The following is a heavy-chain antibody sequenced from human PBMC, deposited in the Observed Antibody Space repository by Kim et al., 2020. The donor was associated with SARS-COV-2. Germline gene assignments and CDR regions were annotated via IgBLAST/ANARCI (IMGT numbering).Heavy chain of an antibody. D-gene: IGHD6-19*01. CDR3: ARYVEMAARYGMDV. V-gene: IGHV1-69*04. CDR2: IIPILGIA. CDR1: GGTFSSYA. Sequence: SVRVSCKASGGTFSSYAISWVRQAPGQGLEWMGRIIPILGIANYAQKFQGRVTITADKSTSTAYMELSSLRSEDTAVYYCARYVEMAARYGMDVWGQGT. J-gene: IGHJ6*02.